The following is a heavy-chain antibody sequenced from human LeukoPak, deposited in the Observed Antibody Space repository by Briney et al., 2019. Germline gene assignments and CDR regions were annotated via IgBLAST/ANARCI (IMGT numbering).Heavy chain of an antibody. CDR2: ISYDGSKK. J-gene: IGHJ4*02. CDR1: GFTFSSFA. CDR3: ARDRGMTTNSFDY. Sequence: GRSLRLSCAASGFTFSSFAMHWVRQAPGKGLEWVTLISYDGSKKYYADSVKGRFTISRDSSKDTLFLQMNSLRSEDTAVYYCARDRGMTTNSFDYWGQGTLVTVSS. D-gene: IGHD4-11*01. V-gene: IGHV3-30*04.